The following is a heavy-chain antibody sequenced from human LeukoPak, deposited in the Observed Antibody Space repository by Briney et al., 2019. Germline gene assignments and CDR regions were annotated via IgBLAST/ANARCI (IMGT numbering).Heavy chain of an antibody. CDR3: ARDYYDSSGYYYFQH. CDR1: GFTVSSNY. J-gene: IGHJ1*01. CDR2: IYTDGNT. V-gene: IGHV3-66*01. Sequence: GGSLRLSCAASGFTVSSNYMTWVRQAPGKGLEWVSVIYTDGNTYYADSVKGRFTISRDNAKNSLYLQMNSLRAEDTALYYCARDYYDSSGYYYFQHWGQGTLVTVSS. D-gene: IGHD3-22*01.